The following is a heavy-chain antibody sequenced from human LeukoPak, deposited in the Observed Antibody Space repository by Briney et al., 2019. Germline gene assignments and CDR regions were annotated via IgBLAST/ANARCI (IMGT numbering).Heavy chain of an antibody. J-gene: IGHJ4*02. Sequence: GGSLRLSCAASTFSSSNAWMNWVRQAPGKGLEWVGRIKSKTDGGTTDYAAPVKGRITISRDDSKNTLYLQMNSLKTEDTAVYYCTTDIRWEVRPFDYWGQGTLVTVSA. CDR1: TFSSSNAW. CDR2: IKSKTDGGTT. CDR3: TTDIRWEVRPFDY. V-gene: IGHV3-15*01. D-gene: IGHD1-26*01.